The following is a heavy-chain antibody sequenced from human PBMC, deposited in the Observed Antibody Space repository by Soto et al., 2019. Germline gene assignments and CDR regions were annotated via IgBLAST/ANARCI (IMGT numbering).Heavy chain of an antibody. J-gene: IGHJ3*02. V-gene: IGHV4-39*01. CDR1: GGSISSSSYY. D-gene: IGHD5-18*01. CDR2: IYYSGST. CDR3: ARWGTAMARPQDAFDI. Sequence: SETLSLTCTVSGGSISSSSYYWGWIRQPPGKGLEWIGSIYYSGSTYYNPSLKSRVTISVDTSKNQFSLKLSSVTAAETAVYYCARWGTAMARPQDAFDIWGQGTMVTVSS.